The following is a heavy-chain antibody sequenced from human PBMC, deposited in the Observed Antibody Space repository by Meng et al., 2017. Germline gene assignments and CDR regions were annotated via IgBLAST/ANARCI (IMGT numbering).Heavy chain of an antibody. CDR3: ARDIRGYYYYGMDV. CDR1: GFTFSSYA. J-gene: IGHJ6*02. Sequence: GESLKISCAASGFTFSSYAMHWVRQAPGKGLKWVAVISYDGSNKYYADSVKGRFTISRDNSKNTLYLQMNSLRAEDTAVYYCARDIRGYYYYGMDVWGQGTTVTVSS. D-gene: IGHD3-10*01. CDR2: ISYDGSNK. V-gene: IGHV3-30*04.